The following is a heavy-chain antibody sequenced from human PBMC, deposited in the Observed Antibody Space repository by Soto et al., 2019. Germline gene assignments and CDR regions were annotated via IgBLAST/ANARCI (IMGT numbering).Heavy chain of an antibody. J-gene: IGHJ4*02. CDR2: IWYDGSNK. Sequence: GGSLRLSCAASGFTFSSYGMHWVRQAPGKGLEWVAVIWYDGSNKYYADSVKGRFTISRDNSKNTLYLQMNSLRAEDTAVYYCARDVDTMIEVPGPFDYWGQGTLVTVSS. V-gene: IGHV3-33*01. CDR3: ARDVDTMIEVPGPFDY. D-gene: IGHD3-22*01. CDR1: GFTFSSYG.